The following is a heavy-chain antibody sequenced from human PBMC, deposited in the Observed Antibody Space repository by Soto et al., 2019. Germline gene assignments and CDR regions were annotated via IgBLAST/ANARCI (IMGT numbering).Heavy chain of an antibody. CDR3: ARHPVAAQNNYYYGMDV. CDR2: ISAYNGNT. D-gene: IGHD2-15*01. V-gene: IGHV1-18*01. Sequence: ASVKVSCKASGYTFTSYGISWVRQAPGQGLEWMGWISAYNGNTNYAQKLQGRVTITADESTSTAYMELSSLRSEDTAVYYCARHPVAAQNNYYYGMDVWGQGTTVTVSS. CDR1: GYTFTSYG. J-gene: IGHJ6*02.